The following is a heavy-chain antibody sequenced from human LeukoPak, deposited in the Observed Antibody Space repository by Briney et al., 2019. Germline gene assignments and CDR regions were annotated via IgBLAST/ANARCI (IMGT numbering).Heavy chain of an antibody. CDR1: GFAFSSYE. V-gene: IGHV3-48*03. CDR2: ISSSGSTI. CDR3: ARTVGTLDY. D-gene: IGHD1-1*01. Sequence: PGGSLRLSCAASGFAFSSYEMNWVRQAPGKGLEWVSYISSSGSTIYYADSVKGRFTISRDNAKNSLYLQMNSLRAEDTAVYYCARTVGTLDYWGQGTLVTVSS. J-gene: IGHJ4*02.